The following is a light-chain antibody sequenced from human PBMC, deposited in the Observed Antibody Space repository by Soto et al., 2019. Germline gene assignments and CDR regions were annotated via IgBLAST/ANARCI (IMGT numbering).Light chain of an antibody. V-gene: IGLV1-40*01. CDR3: QSYDSSLSGSVV. CDR1: SSNIGAFYD. J-gene: IGLJ2*01. CDR2: GNN. Sequence: QSVLTQPPSVSGAPGQRVIISCTGSSSNIGAFYDVHWYQQLPGTAPKLLIYGNNNRPSGVPDRFSGSKSGTSASLAITGLQAEDEADYYCQSYDSSLSGSVVFGGGTKLTVL.